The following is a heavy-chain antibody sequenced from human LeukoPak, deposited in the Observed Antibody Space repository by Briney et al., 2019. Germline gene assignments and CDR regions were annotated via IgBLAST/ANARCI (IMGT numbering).Heavy chain of an antibody. V-gene: IGHV1-69*13. D-gene: IGHD3-3*01. CDR2: IIPIFGTA. CDR1: GGTFSSYA. J-gene: IGHJ4*02. Sequence: ASVKVSCKASGGTFSSYAISWVRQAPGQGLEWMGGIIPIFGTANYAQKFQGRVTITADESTSTAYMELSSLRSEDTAVYYCARAQLRFLEWLFIDYWGQGTLVTVSS. CDR3: ARAQLRFLEWLFIDY.